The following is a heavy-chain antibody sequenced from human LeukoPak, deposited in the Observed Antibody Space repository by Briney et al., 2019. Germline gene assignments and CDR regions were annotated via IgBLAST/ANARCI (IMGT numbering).Heavy chain of an antibody. V-gene: IGHV3-21*01. CDR3: ARTPMVRGVDY. J-gene: IGHJ4*02. CDR1: GFTFSSYS. D-gene: IGHD3-10*01. CDR2: ISSSSYI. Sequence: PGGSLRLSCAASGFTFSSYSMNWVRQAPGKGLEWVSSISSSSYIYYADSVKGRFTISRDNAKNSLYLQMNSLRAEDTAVYYCARTPMVRGVDYWGQGTLVTVSS.